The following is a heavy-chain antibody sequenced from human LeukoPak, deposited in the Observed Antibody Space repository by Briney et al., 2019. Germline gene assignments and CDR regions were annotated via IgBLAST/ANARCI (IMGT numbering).Heavy chain of an antibody. CDR1: GFTFSSYA. V-gene: IGHV3-23*01. CDR3: AKGDSGWYAFDY. J-gene: IGHJ4*02. D-gene: IGHD6-19*01. Sequence: PGGSLRLSCITSGFTFSSYAMNWVRQAPGKGLEWVSTVSGNGDSTYYADSVKGRFTISRDNSKTTLYLQMNSLRAEDTALYYCAKGDSGWYAFDYWGQGTQVTVSS. CDR2: VSGNGDST.